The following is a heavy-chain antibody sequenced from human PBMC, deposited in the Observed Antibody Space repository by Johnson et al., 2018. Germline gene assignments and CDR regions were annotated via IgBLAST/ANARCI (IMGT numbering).Heavy chain of an antibody. CDR2: ISTSGSTI. Sequence: QVQLVQSGGGLVQPGGSLRLSCAASGFIFSDYYINWIRQAPGKGLEWVSYISTSGSTIYYADSVKGRFTISRDNAKNSLYLQMNSLRDEDTAGYYCARGPYYYGSGTHLASAEYFQHWGQGTLVTVSS. CDR1: GFIFSDYY. V-gene: IGHV3-11*04. J-gene: IGHJ1*01. CDR3: ARGPYYYGSGTHLASAEYFQH. D-gene: IGHD3-10*01.